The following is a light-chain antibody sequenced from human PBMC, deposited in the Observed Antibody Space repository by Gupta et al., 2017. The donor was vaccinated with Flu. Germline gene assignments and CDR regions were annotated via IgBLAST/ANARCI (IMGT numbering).Light chain of an antibody. J-gene: IGKJ4*01. CDR3: QQRDSSPIT. Sequence: PSSLSASVGDRVTITCRSSQRIKNNLNWYQQKPGKAPTLLIYSASTLQSGVPSRFSGSGSGTDFTLTISRLQPEDFATYFCQQRDSSPITFGGGTKVYIK. CDR1: QRIKNN. CDR2: SAS. V-gene: IGKV1-39*01.